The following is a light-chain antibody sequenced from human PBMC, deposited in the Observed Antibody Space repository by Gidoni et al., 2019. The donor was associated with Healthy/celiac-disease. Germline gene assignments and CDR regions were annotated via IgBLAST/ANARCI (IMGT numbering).Light chain of an antibody. Sequence: EIVMTQSPATLSVSPGERATLSCRASQSVSSNLAWYQQKPGQDPRLLIYGASTRATGIPARVGGSGSWTEFTLTISSLQSEDFAVYYCQQYNNWPPWTFGQGTKVEIK. CDR1: QSVSSN. CDR3: QQYNNWPPWT. V-gene: IGKV3-15*01. J-gene: IGKJ1*01. CDR2: GAS.